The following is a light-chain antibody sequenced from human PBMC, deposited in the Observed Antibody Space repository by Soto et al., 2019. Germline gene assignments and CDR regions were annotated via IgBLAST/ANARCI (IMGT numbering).Light chain of an antibody. CDR2: KAA. Sequence: DIQMTQFPSTLSASVGDRVTITCRASQSINNWLAWYHQKPGKATNLLIFKAASLESGVPSRFSGSGSGTEFTLTISSLQPDDFGTYHCQQYNNYPWTFGQGTKVEIK. J-gene: IGKJ1*01. CDR3: QQYNNYPWT. CDR1: QSINNW. V-gene: IGKV1-5*03.